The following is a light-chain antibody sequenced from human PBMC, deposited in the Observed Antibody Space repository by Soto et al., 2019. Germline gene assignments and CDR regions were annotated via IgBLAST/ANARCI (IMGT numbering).Light chain of an antibody. CDR2: GAS. CDR1: QSVSSN. V-gene: IGKV3-15*01. J-gene: IGKJ1*01. CDR3: QQYGSSRWT. Sequence: EIVMTQSPATLSVSPGERATLSCRASQSVSSNLAWYQQKPGQAPRLLIYGASTRATGIPARFSGSGSGTDFTLTISRLEPEDFAVYYCQQYGSSRWTFGQGTKVEI.